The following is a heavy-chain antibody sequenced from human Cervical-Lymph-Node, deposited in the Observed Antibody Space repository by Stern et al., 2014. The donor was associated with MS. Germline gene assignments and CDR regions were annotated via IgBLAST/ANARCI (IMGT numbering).Heavy chain of an antibody. J-gene: IGHJ2*01. CDR2: IYPADSET. CDR1: GYNFFTYW. V-gene: IGHV5-51*01. D-gene: IGHD5-18*01. Sequence: MQLVQSGAEVKKPGESLKISCKGFGYNFFTYWIGWVRQMPGKGPEWMGIIYPADSETKYSPSFQGQVTISADKSINTAYLQWSSLKASDTAMYYCARHTAGDWYFDLWGRGTLVTVSS. CDR3: ARHTAGDWYFDL.